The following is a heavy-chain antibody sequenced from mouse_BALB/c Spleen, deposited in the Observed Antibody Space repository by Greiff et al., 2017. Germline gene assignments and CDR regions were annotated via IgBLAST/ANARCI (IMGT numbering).Heavy chain of an antibody. Sequence: EVQLQQSGPGLVKPSQSLSLTCTVTGYSITSDYAWNWIRQFPGNKLEWMGYISYSGSTSYNPSLKSRISITRDTSKNQFFLQLNSVTTEDTATYYCARRGLLRQRDFDYWGQGTTVTVSS. CDR3: ARRGLLRQRDFDY. J-gene: IGHJ2*01. CDR2: ISYSGST. D-gene: IGHD1-2*01. V-gene: IGHV3-2*02. CDR1: GYSITSDYA.